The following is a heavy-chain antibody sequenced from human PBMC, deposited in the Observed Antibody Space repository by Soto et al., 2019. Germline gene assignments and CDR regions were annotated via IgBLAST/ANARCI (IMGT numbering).Heavy chain of an antibody. J-gene: IGHJ3*02. CDR3: ARAEITMIRGVIIIDGFEM. CDR2: ISAYNGKT. D-gene: IGHD3-10*01. CDR1: GYTFTNYG. V-gene: IGHV1-18*01. Sequence: QVQLVQSGPEVQKPGASVNVSCKASGYTFTNYGITWVRQAPGQGLEWMGWISAYNGKTNYAQKLQGRVSMTTDTSTSTAYMELRSRRSDDTAVYYCARAEITMIRGVIIIDGFEMWGQGTVVTVS.